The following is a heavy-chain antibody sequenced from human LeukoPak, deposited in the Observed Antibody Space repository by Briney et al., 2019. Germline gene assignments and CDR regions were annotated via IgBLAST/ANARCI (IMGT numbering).Heavy chain of an antibody. CDR2: ISASGSIT. CDR3: AKDAIVVVVAAHDY. V-gene: IGHV3-23*01. Sequence: PGGSLRLSCAASGFTFSSYVMTWVRQAPGKGLEWVSGISASGSITYYADSVKVRFTISRDNSKNTLYLQMNSLRAEDTAVYYCAKDAIVVVVAAHDYWGQGTLVTVSS. D-gene: IGHD2-15*01. J-gene: IGHJ4*02. CDR1: GFTFSSYV.